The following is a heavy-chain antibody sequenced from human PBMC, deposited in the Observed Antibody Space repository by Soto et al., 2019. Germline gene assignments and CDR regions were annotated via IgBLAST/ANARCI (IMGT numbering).Heavy chain of an antibody. CDR1: GGSVSSGDYY. V-gene: IGHV4-30-4*01. J-gene: IGHJ5*02. CDR3: SRKSGSAYYFDP. D-gene: IGHD3-22*01. Sequence: SETLSLTCAVSGGSVSSGDYYWTWIRQPPGKGLEWIGYIYHSGSTYYNPSLKSRLTISLDTSKNQFSLKLSSVNAADTAVYYCSRKSGSAYYFDPWGQGTQVTVSS. CDR2: IYHSGST.